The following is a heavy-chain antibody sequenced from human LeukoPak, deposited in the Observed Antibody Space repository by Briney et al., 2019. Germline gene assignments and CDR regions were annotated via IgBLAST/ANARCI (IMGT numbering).Heavy chain of an antibody. CDR1: GYTFTGYY. V-gene: IGHV1-2*02. J-gene: IGHJ4*02. Sequence: ASVKVSCKASGYTFTGYYMHWVRQAPGQGLEWMGWINPNSGGTNYAQKFQGRVTMTRDTSISTAYMELSRLRSDDTAVYYCAKVISSSSLPRFDYWGQGTLVTVSS. CDR3: AKVISSSSLPRFDY. D-gene: IGHD6-6*01. CDR2: INPNSGGT.